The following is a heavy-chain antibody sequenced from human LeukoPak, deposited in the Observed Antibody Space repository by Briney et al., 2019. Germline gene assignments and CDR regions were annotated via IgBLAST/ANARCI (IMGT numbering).Heavy chain of an antibody. D-gene: IGHD3-10*01. CDR1: GFTFSSYE. CDR2: ISSSGSTI. J-gene: IGHJ6*02. Sequence: GSLRLSCAASGFTFSSYEMNWVRQAPGKGLEWVSYISSSGSTIYYADSVKGRFTISRDNAKNSLYLQMNSLRAEDTAVYYCARDFERRDLFFSGRSYYGMDVWGQGTTVTVSS. CDR3: ARDFERRDLFFSGRSYYGMDV. V-gene: IGHV3-48*03.